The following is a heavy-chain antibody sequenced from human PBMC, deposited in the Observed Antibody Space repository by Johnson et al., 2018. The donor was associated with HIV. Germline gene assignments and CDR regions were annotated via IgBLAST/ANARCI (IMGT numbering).Heavy chain of an antibody. CDR2: ITDRSDTT. Sequence: VQLVESGGGLVQPGGSLRLSCAASGFAFSIYAMNWVRQAPGKGLEWVSGITDRSDTTYYADSVKGRFTISTDSSKNTPYLEMNNLRPEDTAMYYCARGSRYTFDNDDVHLLHAFDIWGQGTMVTVSS. D-gene: IGHD3-16*01. CDR1: GFAFSIYA. J-gene: IGHJ3*02. V-gene: IGHV3-23*04. CDR3: ARGSRYTFDNDDVHLLHAFDI.